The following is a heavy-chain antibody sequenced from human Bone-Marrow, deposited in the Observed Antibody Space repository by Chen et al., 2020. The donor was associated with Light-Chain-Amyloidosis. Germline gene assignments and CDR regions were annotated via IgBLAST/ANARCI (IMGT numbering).Heavy chain of an antibody. CDR3: ARRRDGYNLDY. CDR2: IYPDDSDA. Sequence: EVQLEQSGPEVKKHGESLKISCKGSGYTFPNYWIGWVRQMPGKGLEWMGVIYPDDSDARYSPSFEGQVTISADKSITTAYLQWRSLKASDTAMYYCARRRDGYNLDYWGQGTLVTVSS. V-gene: IGHV5-51*01. J-gene: IGHJ4*02. D-gene: IGHD5-12*01. CDR1: GYTFPNYW.